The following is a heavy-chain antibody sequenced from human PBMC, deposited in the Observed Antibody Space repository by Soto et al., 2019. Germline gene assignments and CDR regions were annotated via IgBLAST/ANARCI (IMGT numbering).Heavy chain of an antibody. Sequence: QVQLVASGGGVVQPGRSLRLSCAASGFTFSSYGMHWVRQAPGKGLEWVAVIWYDGSNKYYADSVKGRFTISRDNSKNTLYLQMNSLRAEDTAVYYCARDADGYNWYFDLWGRGTLVTVSS. J-gene: IGHJ2*01. CDR1: GFTFSSYG. V-gene: IGHV3-33*01. D-gene: IGHD5-12*01. CDR2: IWYDGSNK. CDR3: ARDADGYNWYFDL.